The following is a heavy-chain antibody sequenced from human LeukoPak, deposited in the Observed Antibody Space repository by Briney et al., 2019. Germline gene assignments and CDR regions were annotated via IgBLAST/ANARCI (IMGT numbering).Heavy chain of an antibody. CDR2: IYYSGST. CDR1: GGSISSGGYY. J-gene: IGHJ3*02. D-gene: IGHD3-22*01. CDR3: ARYYDSSGYYYVNAFDI. V-gene: IGHV4-61*08. Sequence: PSETLSLTCTVSGGSISSGGYYWSWIRQHPGKGLEWIGYIYYSGSTYYNPSLKSRVTVSVDTSKNQFSLKLSSVTAADTAVYYCARYYDSSGYYYVNAFDIWGQGTMVTVSS.